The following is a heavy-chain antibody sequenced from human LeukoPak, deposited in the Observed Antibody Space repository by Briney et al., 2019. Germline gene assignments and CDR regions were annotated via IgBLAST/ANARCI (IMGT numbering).Heavy chain of an antibody. D-gene: IGHD2-15*01. CDR3: ARGRYCSGGSCRAWFDP. J-gene: IGHJ5*02. CDR1: GGTFSSYA. V-gene: IGHV1-69*13. Sequence: ASVKVSCKASGGTFSSYAISWVRQAPGQGLEWMGGIIPIFGTANYAQKFQGRVTITADESTSTAYMELSSLRSEDTAVYYCARGRYCSGGSCRAWFDPWGQGTLVTVSS. CDR2: IIPIFGTA.